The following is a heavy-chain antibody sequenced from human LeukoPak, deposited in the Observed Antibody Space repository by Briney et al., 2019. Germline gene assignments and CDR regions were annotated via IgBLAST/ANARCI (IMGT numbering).Heavy chain of an antibody. CDR1: GYIFTGYY. Sequence: ASVKVSCKTSGYIFTGYYIHWVRQAPGQGLEWMGWINPNTGGTNYAQDFQGRVTMTRDTYVTTAYMELRSLRSDDTAVYFCARERESGRSDAFDFWGQGTMVIVSS. CDR2: INPNTGGT. D-gene: IGHD3-10*01. V-gene: IGHV1-2*02. J-gene: IGHJ3*01. CDR3: ARERESGRSDAFDF.